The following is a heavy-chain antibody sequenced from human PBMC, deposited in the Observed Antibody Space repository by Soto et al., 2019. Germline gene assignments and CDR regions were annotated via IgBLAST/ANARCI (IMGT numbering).Heavy chain of an antibody. V-gene: IGHV3-30*18. J-gene: IGHJ2*01. Sequence: QVQLVESGGGVVQPGRSLRLSCAASGFAFSGHGMHWVRQAPGKGLEWVGVVSYDGGSKYYADSVRGRFTASRDNPKNTLYLEMNSLRTDDTAVYYCAKIYCGGGSCYWFFDLWGRGTPVTVSS. CDR3: AKIYCGGGSCYWFFDL. CDR1: GFAFSGHG. CDR2: VSYDGGSK. D-gene: IGHD2-15*01.